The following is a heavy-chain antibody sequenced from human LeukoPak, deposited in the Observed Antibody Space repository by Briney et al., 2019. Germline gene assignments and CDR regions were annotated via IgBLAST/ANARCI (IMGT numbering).Heavy chain of an antibody. J-gene: IGHJ5*02. CDR2: ISSNGGRT. CDR1: GFTFSTYA. D-gene: IGHD6-19*01. CDR3: VKDSSGYNWFDP. Sequence: GGSLRLSCSASGFTFSTYAMHWVRQAPGKRLEYVSAISSNGGRTYYADSVKGRFTISRDNSKNTLYLQMSSLRAEDTAVYFCVKDSSGYNWFDPWGQGTLVTVSS. V-gene: IGHV3-64D*09.